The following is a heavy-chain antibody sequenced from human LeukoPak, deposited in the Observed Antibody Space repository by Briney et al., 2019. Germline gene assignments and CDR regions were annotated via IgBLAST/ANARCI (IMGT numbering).Heavy chain of an antibody. CDR2: INPNSGGT. Sequence: GASVKVSCKASGYTFTGYYMHWVRQASGQGLEWMGWINPNSGGTNYAQKFQGRVTMTRDTSISTAYMELSRLRSDDTAVYYCARRGGRSDCSSTSCYVYWGQGTLVTVSS. CDR3: ARRGGRSDCSSTSCYVY. D-gene: IGHD2-2*01. V-gene: IGHV1-2*02. CDR1: GYTFTGYY. J-gene: IGHJ4*02.